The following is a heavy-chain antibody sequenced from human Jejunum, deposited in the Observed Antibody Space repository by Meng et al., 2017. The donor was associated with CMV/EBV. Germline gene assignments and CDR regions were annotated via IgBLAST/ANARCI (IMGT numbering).Heavy chain of an antibody. Sequence: SGFTFSSYEINWVRQAPGKGLEWVSYISSSGTPIYYADSVKGRFTISRDNAKNSLYLQMNSLRAEDTAVYYCVREQLVGDSFDYWGQGTLGTVSS. J-gene: IGHJ4*02. CDR3: VREQLVGDSFDY. D-gene: IGHD6-6*01. V-gene: IGHV3-48*03. CDR2: ISSSGTPI. CDR1: GFTFSSYE.